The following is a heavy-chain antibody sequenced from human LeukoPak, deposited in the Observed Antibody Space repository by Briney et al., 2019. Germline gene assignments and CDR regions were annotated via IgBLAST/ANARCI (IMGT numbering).Heavy chain of an antibody. V-gene: IGHV4-30-2*01. J-gene: IGHJ6*02. Sequence: SETLSLTCAVSGGSISSSGYSWSWIRQPPGKGLEWIGYIYHSGGTYYNPSLKSRVTISVDTSKNQFSLKLSSVTAADTAVYYCARDHRSTYYYYYGMDVWGQGTTVTVSS. CDR2: IYHSGGT. CDR1: GGSISSSGYS. D-gene: IGHD6-13*01. CDR3: ARDHRSTYYYYYGMDV.